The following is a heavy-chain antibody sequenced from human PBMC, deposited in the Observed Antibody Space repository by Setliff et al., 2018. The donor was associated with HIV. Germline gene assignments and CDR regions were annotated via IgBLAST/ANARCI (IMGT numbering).Heavy chain of an antibody. D-gene: IGHD6-25*01. V-gene: IGHV4-34*01. J-gene: IGHJ4*02. Sequence: PSETLSLTCAVYGGSFSDYSWKWIRQPPGKGLEWIGEINHSGSTNCNPSPQSRVTISVDTSKKQVSLNVRSVTAAETAVYYCARRGWTGYKSFEDWGQGTQVTVSS. CDR1: GGSFSDYS. CDR2: INHSGST. CDR3: ARRGWTGYKSFED.